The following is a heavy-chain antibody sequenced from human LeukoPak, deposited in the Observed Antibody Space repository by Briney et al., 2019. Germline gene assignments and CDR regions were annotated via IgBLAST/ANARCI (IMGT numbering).Heavy chain of an antibody. D-gene: IGHD1-7*01. Sequence: GGSLRLSCAASGFTFSNYWMHWVRQSPGKGLVWVSGINSDGSSTNYADSVKGRFTISRDNAKNTLYLHMNSLTSEDTAVYYCARVSNWNYNYWGQGTLVTVSS. CDR3: ARVSNWNYNY. V-gene: IGHV3-74*01. CDR2: INSDGSST. CDR1: GFTFSNYW. J-gene: IGHJ4*02.